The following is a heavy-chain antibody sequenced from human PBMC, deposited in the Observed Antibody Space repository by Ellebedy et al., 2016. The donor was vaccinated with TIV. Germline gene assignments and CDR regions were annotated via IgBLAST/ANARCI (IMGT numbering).Heavy chain of an antibody. CDR3: ARLRVSRGTTTGSKSRIYIYGMDI. V-gene: IGHV5-10-1*01. Sequence: GGSLRLXXKGSGYSFVDYWIIWVRQTPGKGLEWMGRIDPGDSSAKYNPSFRGHVTMSVDNSLTTAYLQWSTLEASDSGTYYCARLRVSRGTTTGSKSRIYIYGMDIWGQGTTVIVSS. D-gene: IGHD1-1*01. J-gene: IGHJ6*02. CDR1: GYSFVDYW. CDR2: IDPGDSSA.